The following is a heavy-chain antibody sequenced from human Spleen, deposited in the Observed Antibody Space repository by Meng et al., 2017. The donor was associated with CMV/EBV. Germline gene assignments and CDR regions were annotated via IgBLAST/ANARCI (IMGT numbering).Heavy chain of an antibody. CDR3: ARYSSSDWFDP. Sequence: SETLSRTCTVSGGSISSYYWSWMRQPPGKGLELIGYIYYSGSTNYNPSLKSRVTISVDTSKNQFSLKLSSVTAADTAVYYCARYSSSDWFDPWGQGTLVTVSS. CDR2: IYYSGST. V-gene: IGHV4-59*01. J-gene: IGHJ5*02. D-gene: IGHD6-13*01. CDR1: GGSISSYY.